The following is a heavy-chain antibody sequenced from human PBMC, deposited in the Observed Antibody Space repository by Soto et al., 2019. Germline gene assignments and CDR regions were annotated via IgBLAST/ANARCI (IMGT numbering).Heavy chain of an antibody. J-gene: IGHJ4*02. Sequence: PGESLKISCKGSGYSFTNFWIGWVRQMPGKGLEWMGIIYPGDSDTRYSPSFQGQVTISADKSISTAYLQWSSLKASDTAMYYCARLRDYYDSSDNDYWGQGTLVTVSS. CDR3: ARLRDYYDSSDNDY. CDR2: IYPGDSDT. D-gene: IGHD3-22*01. CDR1: GYSFTNFW. V-gene: IGHV5-51*01.